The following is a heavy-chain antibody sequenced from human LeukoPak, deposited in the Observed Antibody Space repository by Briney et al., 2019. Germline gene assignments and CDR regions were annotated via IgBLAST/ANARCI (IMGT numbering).Heavy chain of an antibody. Sequence: ASVKVSCKASGYTSTSYGISWVRQAPGQGLEWMGGIIPIFGTANYAQKFQGRVTITTDESTSTAYMELSSLRSEDTAVYYCARGGVDDCSSTSCYVPFDYWGQGTLVTVSS. CDR3: ARGGVDDCSSTSCYVPFDY. V-gene: IGHV1-69*05. J-gene: IGHJ4*02. CDR2: IIPIFGTA. D-gene: IGHD2-2*01. CDR1: GYTSTSYG.